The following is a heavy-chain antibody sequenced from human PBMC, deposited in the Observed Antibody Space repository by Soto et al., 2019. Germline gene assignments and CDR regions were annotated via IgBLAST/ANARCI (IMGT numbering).Heavy chain of an antibody. J-gene: IGHJ5*01. CDR2: IRSKTNNYAT. CDR3: AREVDYGQNLYDS. CDR1: GLTFSDSA. Sequence: QSGGSLRLSCAASGLTFSDSAIHWVRQASGKGLEWVGRIRSKTNNYATTYAASVKGRFTISRDDSKNTAYLQMNSLKTEDTAVYYCAREVDYGQNLYDSWGQGTLVTGSS. V-gene: IGHV3-73*01. D-gene: IGHD4-17*01.